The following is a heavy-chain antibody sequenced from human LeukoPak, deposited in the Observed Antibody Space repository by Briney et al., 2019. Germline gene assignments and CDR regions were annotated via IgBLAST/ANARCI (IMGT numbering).Heavy chain of an antibody. CDR1: GFTFSSYD. CDR3: ARDSSGDYAFDY. Sequence: GGSLRLSCAASGFTFSSYDMHWVRQAPGKGLEWVAVIWYDGSNKYYADSVKGRFTISRDNSKNTLYLQMNSLRAEDTAVYYCARDSSGDYAFDYWGQGTLVTVSS. V-gene: IGHV3-33*01. CDR2: IWYDGSNK. D-gene: IGHD2-21*02. J-gene: IGHJ4*02.